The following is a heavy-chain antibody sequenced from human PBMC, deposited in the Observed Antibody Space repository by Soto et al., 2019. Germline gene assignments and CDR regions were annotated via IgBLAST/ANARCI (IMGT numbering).Heavy chain of an antibody. Sequence: PGESLKISCKGSGYSFTSYWIGWVRQAPGKGLEWVSISSASGRSRYHADSVKGRFTISRDNSKNTLYLHMTNLRAEDTAVYYCAKDGNWLDVYFDVWGQGTPVTVSS. D-gene: IGHD6-19*01. V-gene: IGHV3-23*01. CDR2: SSASGRSR. J-gene: IGHJ4*02. CDR3: AKDGNWLDVYFDV. CDR1: GYSFTSYW.